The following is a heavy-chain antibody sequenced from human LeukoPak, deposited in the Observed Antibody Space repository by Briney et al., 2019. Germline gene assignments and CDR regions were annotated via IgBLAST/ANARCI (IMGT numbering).Heavy chain of an antibody. CDR3: AREWSGSPAY. V-gene: IGHV3-74*01. D-gene: IGHD1-26*01. J-gene: IGHJ4*02. Sequence: GGSLRLSCAASEFTFSSYWMHWVRQAPGKGLVWVSRISGDGRSTSYADSVKGRFTISRDNAKNTMYLQMNSLRVEDTAVYYCAREWSGSPAYWGQGTLVTVSS. CDR1: EFTFSSYW. CDR2: ISGDGRST.